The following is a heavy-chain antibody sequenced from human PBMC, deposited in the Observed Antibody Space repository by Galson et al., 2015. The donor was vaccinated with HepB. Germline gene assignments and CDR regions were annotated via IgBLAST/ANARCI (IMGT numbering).Heavy chain of an antibody. J-gene: IGHJ6*02. CDR3: ARGRGMDV. V-gene: IGHV3-7*03. Sequence: SLRLSCAASGFTFSGNWMSWVRQALGKGLEWVANIKQDGSEKYYVDSVKGRFTISRDNAKKSLYLQMNSLRVEDTAVYYCARGRGMDVWGQGTTVTVSS. CDR2: IKQDGSEK. CDR1: GFTFSGNW.